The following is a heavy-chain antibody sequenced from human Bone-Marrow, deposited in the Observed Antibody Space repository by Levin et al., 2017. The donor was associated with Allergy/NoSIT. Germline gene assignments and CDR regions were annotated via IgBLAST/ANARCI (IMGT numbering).Heavy chain of an antibody. J-gene: IGHJ4*02. CDR1: GGSISSGSYY. Sequence: SETLSLTCTVSGGSISSGSYYWSWIRQPAGTGLEWIGRIYTSGSTNYNPSLKSRVTISVDTSKNQFSLKLSSVTAADTAVYYCARGTGIAVVNSHFDYWGQGTLVTVSS. CDR3: ARGTGIAVVNSHFDY. V-gene: IGHV4-61*02. CDR2: IYTSGST. D-gene: IGHD6-19*01.